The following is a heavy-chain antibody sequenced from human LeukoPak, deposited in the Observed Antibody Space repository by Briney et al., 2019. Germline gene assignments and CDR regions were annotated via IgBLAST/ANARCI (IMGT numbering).Heavy chain of an antibody. CDR1: GYTFTNYG. D-gene: IGHD6-19*01. V-gene: IGHV1-18*04. J-gene: IGHJ4*02. CDR2: TSYNGNT. CDR3: ARHSGSGWQALGY. Sequence: ASVKVSFKASGYTFTNYGISWVRQAPGLGLEWMGWTSYNGNTNYAQKFQDRVTMTTDTSTTTAYMELRSLESDDTAVYYCARHSGSGWQALGYWGQGTLVTVSS.